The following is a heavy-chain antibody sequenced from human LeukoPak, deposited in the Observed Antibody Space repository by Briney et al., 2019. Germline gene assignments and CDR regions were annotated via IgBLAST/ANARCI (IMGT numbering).Heavy chain of an antibody. J-gene: IGHJ6*03. D-gene: IGHD3-10*01. CDR1: GGSISSSSYY. V-gene: IGHV4-39*07. Sequence: SETLSLTCTVSGGSISSSSYYWGWIRQPPGKGLEWIGSIYYSGSTYYNPSLKSRVTISVDTSKNQFSLKLSSVTATDTAVYYCARVFRSYYYYYMDVWGKGTTVTISS. CDR3: ARVFRSYYYYYMDV. CDR2: IYYSGST.